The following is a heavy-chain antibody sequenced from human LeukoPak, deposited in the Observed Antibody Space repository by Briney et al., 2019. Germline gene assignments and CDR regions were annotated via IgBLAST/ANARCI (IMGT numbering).Heavy chain of an antibody. CDR1: GFTVSSNY. J-gene: IGHJ6*02. CDR2: IYSGGST. CDR3: AREVPYGSGDVGYYYGMDV. V-gene: IGHV3-53*01. Sequence: GGSLRLSCAASGFTVSSNYMSWVRQAPGKGLEWVSVIYSGGSTYYADSVKGRFTISRDNSKNTLYLQMNSLRAEDTAVYYCAREVPYGSGDVGYYYGMDVWGQGTTVTVSS. D-gene: IGHD3-10*01.